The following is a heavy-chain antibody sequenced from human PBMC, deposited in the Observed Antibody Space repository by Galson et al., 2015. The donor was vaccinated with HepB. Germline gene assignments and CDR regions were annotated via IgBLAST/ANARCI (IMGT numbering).Heavy chain of an antibody. D-gene: IGHD3-10*01. CDR2: ISVSGGNT. J-gene: IGHJ3*02. V-gene: IGHV3-23*01. CDR1: GFTFSSYA. Sequence: SLRLSCAASGFTFSSYAMFWVRQAPGKGLEWVSAISVSGGNTYYADSVKGRFTISRDNSKNTLYLQVNSLRAEDTAVYYCAKRGLRGVIDAFDIWGQGTMVTVSS. CDR3: AKRGLRGVIDAFDI.